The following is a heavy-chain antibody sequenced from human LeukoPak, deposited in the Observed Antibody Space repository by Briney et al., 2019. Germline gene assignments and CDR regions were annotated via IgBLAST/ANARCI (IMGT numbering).Heavy chain of an antibody. CDR2: IYHSGST. V-gene: IGHV4-30-2*01. D-gene: IGHD1-7*01. CDR3: ARSRGYNWNYADY. Sequence: PSQTLSLTCTVSGGSISSGGYYWSWIRQPPGKGLEWIGYIYHSGSTYYNPSLKSRVTISVDRSKNQFSLKLSSVTAADTAVYYCARSRGYNWNYADYWGQGTLVTVSS. J-gene: IGHJ4*02. CDR1: GGSISSGGYY.